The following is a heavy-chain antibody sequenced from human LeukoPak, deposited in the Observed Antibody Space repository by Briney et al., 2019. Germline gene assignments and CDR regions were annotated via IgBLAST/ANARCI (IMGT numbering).Heavy chain of an antibody. CDR1: GGSFSGYY. V-gene: IGHV4-34*01. CDR2: INHSGST. Sequence: SETLSLTCAVYGGSFSGYYWSWIRQPPEKGLEWIGEINHSGSTNYNPSLKSRVTISVDTSKNQFSLKLSSVTAADTAVYYCARGGPITMSPYYFDYWGQGTLVTVSS. J-gene: IGHJ4*02. D-gene: IGHD3-10*02. CDR3: ARGGPITMSPYYFDY.